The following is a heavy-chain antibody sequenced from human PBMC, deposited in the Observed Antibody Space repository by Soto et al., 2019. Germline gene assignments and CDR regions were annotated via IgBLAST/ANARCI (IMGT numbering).Heavy chain of an antibody. J-gene: IGHJ4*02. D-gene: IGHD6-13*01. V-gene: IGHV3-9*01. CDR3: AKDIYRERERIAAAGQFDY. CDR2: ISWNSGSI. Sequence: GGSLRLSCAASGFTFSAYAMHWVRQAPGKGLEWVSGISWNSGSIGYADSVKGRFTISRDNAKNSPYLQMNSLRAEDTALNYCAKDIYRERERIAAAGQFDYWGQGTLVTVSS. CDR1: GFTFSAYA.